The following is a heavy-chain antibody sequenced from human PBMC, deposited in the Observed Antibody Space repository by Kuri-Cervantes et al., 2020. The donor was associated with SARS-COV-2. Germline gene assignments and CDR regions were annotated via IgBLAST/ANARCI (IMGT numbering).Heavy chain of an antibody. CDR2: ISGSGGST. CDR3: AKDWLPDDAFDI. Sequence: GGSLRLSCAASGFTFSSYGMHWVRQAPGKGLGWVSAISGSGGSTYYADSVKGRFTISRDNSKNTLYLQMNSLRAEDTAVYYCAKDWLPDDAFDIWGQGTMVTVSS. CDR1: GFTFSSYG. J-gene: IGHJ3*02. V-gene: IGHV3-23*01. D-gene: IGHD6-19*01.